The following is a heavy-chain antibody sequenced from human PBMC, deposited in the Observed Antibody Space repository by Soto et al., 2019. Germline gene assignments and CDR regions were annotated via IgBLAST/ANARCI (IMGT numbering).Heavy chain of an antibody. CDR2: IYYSGST. CDR3: ARDRGYYGSGSYFHLVEGRFWFDP. D-gene: IGHD3-10*01. Sequence: SETLSLTCTVSGGSISSGDYYWSWIRQPPGKGLEWIGYIYYSGSTYYNPSLKSRVTISVDTSKNQFSLKLSSVAAADTAVYYCARDRGYYGSGSYFHLVEGRFWFDPWGQGTLVTVSS. CDR1: GGSISSGDYY. J-gene: IGHJ5*02. V-gene: IGHV4-30-4*01.